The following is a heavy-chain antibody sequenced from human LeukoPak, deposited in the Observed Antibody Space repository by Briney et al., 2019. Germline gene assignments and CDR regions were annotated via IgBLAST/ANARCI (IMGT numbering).Heavy chain of an antibody. J-gene: IGHJ4*02. CDR1: GFTFSSYG. V-gene: IGHV3-33*01. D-gene: IGHD3-22*01. CDR2: IWYDGRRK. Sequence: GGSLRLSCAASGFTFSSYGIHWVRQAPGKGLEWVSVIWYDGRRKYYADSVKGRFTISRDNSKNTVYLQMDSLRAEDTAVYYCARDVDSGGHYSKFDSWGQGTRDSVSS. CDR3: ARDVDSGGHYSKFDS.